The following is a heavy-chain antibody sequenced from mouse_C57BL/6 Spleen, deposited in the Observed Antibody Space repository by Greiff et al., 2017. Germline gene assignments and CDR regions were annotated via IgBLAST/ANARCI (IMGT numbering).Heavy chain of an antibody. CDR3: ARPNWDGAAWFAY. J-gene: IGHJ3*01. Sequence: EVQLQQSGGDLVKPGGSLKLSCAASGFTFSSYGMSWVRQTPDKRLEWVATISSGGSYTYYPDSVKGRFTISRDNAKNTLYLQMSSLKSEDTAMFYCARPNWDGAAWFAYWGQGTLVTVSA. CDR2: ISSGGSYT. CDR1: GFTFSSYG. V-gene: IGHV5-6*01. D-gene: IGHD4-1*01.